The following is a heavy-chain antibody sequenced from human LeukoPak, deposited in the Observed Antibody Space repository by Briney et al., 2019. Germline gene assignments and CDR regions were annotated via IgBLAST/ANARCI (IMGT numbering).Heavy chain of an antibody. Sequence: GASVKVSCKASGGTFSSYAISWVRQAPGQGLEWMGGIIPIFGTANYAQKFQGRVTITADKSTSTAYMELSSLRSEDTAVYYCARTPIYDILAGSTGDFDYWGQGTLVTVSS. D-gene: IGHD3-9*01. V-gene: IGHV1-69*06. J-gene: IGHJ4*02. CDR3: ARTPIYDILAGSTGDFDY. CDR1: GGTFSSYA. CDR2: IIPIFGTA.